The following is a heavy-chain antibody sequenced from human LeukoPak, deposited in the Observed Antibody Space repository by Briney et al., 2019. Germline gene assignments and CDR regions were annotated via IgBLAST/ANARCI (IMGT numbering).Heavy chain of an antibody. CDR2: IYASGST. Sequence: SETLSLTCSVSGGSISNYYWNWLRQPAGKGLEWIGRIYASGSTNYNPSLKSRVTISMDKSKNHFSLNLKSVTAADTAFYYCARDFYGDDGHHPFDYWGQGIQVTVST. CDR3: ARDFYGDDGHHPFDY. J-gene: IGHJ4*02. CDR1: GGSISNYY. V-gene: IGHV4-4*07. D-gene: IGHD2/OR15-2a*01.